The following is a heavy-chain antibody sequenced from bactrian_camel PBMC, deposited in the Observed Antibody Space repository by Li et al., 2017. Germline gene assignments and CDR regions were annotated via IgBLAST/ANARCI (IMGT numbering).Heavy chain of an antibody. CDR2: IYGTSGTI. Sequence: VQLVESGGGSVQAGGSLRLSCVVSGNIYNRNCIGMFCQAPGKEREGVAMIYGTSGTIYYTDSVKGRFTISQDNAKRTVYLQMNSLKPEDTAKYYCAAATRPWPAYPPMTTEFNYWGQGTQVTVS. D-gene: IGHD5*01. CDR3: AAATRPWPAYPPMTTEFNY. J-gene: IGHJ4*01. V-gene: IGHV3-3*01. CDR1: GNIYNRNC.